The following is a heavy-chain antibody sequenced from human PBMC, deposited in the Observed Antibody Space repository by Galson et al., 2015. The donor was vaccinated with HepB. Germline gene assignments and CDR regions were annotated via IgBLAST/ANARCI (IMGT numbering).Heavy chain of an antibody. CDR3: ASPSSVDTAMDRYYYYYGMDV. CDR1: GGSINSSSYY. CDR2: IYYSGST. J-gene: IGHJ6*02. D-gene: IGHD5-18*01. V-gene: IGHV4-39*01. Sequence: ETLSLTCTVSGGSINSSSYYWGWIRQPPGKGLEWIGSIYYSGSTCYNPSLKSRVTISVDTSKNQFSLKLSSVTAADTAVYYCASPSSVDTAMDRYYYYYGMDVWGQGTTVTVSS.